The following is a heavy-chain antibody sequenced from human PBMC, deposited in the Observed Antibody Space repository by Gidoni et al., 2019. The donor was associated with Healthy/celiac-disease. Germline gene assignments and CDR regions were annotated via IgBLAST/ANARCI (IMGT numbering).Heavy chain of an antibody. CDR3: ARHYQRWELRFDP. D-gene: IGHD1-26*01. J-gene: IGHJ5*02. Sequence: QLQLQESGPGLVKPSETLSLTCTVSGGSISSSSYYWGWLRQPPGKGLEWIGSIYYSGSTYYNPSLKSRVTISVDTSKNQFSLKLSSVTAADTAVYYCARHYQRWELRFDPWGQGTLVTVSS. V-gene: IGHV4-39*01. CDR1: GGSISSSSYY. CDR2: IYYSGST.